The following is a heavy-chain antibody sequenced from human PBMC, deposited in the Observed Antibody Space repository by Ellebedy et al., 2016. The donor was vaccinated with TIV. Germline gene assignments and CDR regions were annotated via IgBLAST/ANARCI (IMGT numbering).Heavy chain of an antibody. CDR3: AEEGGSSRGASGMDV. V-gene: IGHV3-30*18. Sequence: GESLKISCVASGFTLSTYGMHWVRQTPTKGLEWVAFISTNGSEKYYIDSVKGRFTISRDISKNKLYLQMNSLRVDDTAVYYCAEEGGSSRGASGMDVWGQGTAVVVSS. CDR1: GFTLSTYG. D-gene: IGHD6-6*01. CDR2: ISTNGSEK. J-gene: IGHJ6*02.